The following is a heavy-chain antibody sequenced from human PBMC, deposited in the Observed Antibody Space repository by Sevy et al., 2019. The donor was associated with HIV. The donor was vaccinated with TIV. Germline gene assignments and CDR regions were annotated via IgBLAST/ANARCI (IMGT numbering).Heavy chain of an antibody. J-gene: IGHJ4*02. CDR3: ARATSLGTSFLAY. CDR2: ISWDGGSA. Sequence: GSLRLSCAASGFIFGDHTMHWVRQAPGKGLEWVSLISWDGGSAQYADSVRGRITISRDNSKNSLQLQMNSLTTEDTAVYYCARATSLGTSFLAYGGQGPLFPVSS. V-gene: IGHV3-43*01. D-gene: IGHD1-1*01. CDR1: GFIFGDHT.